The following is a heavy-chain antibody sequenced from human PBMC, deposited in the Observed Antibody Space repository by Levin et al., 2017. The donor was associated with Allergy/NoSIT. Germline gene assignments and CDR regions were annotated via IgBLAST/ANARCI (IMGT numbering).Heavy chain of an antibody. CDR1: GLALSSYG. D-gene: IGHD3-22*01. V-gene: IGHV3-23*01. CDR3: AIDHGGYYGP. Sequence: GGSLRLSCAASGLALSSYGMSWVRQAPGKGLEWVSGVGVGGYSTYYADSVKGRFTISRDNSKNPLYLQMNSLRVEDTAVFYCAIDHGGYYGPWGQGTLVSVSS. J-gene: IGHJ5*02. CDR2: VGVGGYST.